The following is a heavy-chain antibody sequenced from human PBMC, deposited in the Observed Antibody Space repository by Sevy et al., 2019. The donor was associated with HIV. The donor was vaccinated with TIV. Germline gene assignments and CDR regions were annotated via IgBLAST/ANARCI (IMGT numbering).Heavy chain of an antibody. V-gene: IGHV1-3*01. D-gene: IGHD1-26*01. Sequence: ASVKVSCKASGYTFTTHAIHWVRQAAGQMLEWIGWITAANDNTKYSQKFQGRVTISRDTSASTVYMDLSSLRSEDTAVYYCASGSGSYGYYGMDVWGQGTTVTVSS. CDR3: ASGSGSYGYYGMDV. CDR2: ITAANDNT. J-gene: IGHJ6*02. CDR1: GYTFTTHA.